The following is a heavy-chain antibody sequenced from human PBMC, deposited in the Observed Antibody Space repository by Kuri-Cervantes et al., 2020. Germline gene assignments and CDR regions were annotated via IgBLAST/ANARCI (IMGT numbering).Heavy chain of an antibody. CDR3: ARGGYGDPNIDY. Sequence: GGSLRLSCGACGFTFSNAWMSWVRQAPGKGLEWVGRIKSKTDGGTTDYATPVKVRFTISRDDSRNTLYLQMNSLRAEDTAVYYCARGGYGDPNIDYWGQGTLVTVSS. CDR2: IKSKTDGGTT. V-gene: IGHV3-15*01. J-gene: IGHJ4*02. D-gene: IGHD4-17*01. CDR1: GFTFSNAW.